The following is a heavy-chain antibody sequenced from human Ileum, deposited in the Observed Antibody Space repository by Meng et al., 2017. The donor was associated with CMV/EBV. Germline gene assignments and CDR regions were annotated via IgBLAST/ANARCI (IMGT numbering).Heavy chain of an antibody. Sequence: SETLSLTCTVSGDSIRSHYWSWIRQPPGKGLEWMGYVYYSGSATYSPSLRSRVSISVDTSKNQVSLNLRSVTAADTAMYFCAIGIGHASNNSHDYWGQGTLVTVSS. J-gene: IGHJ4*02. CDR2: VYYSGSA. CDR1: GDSIRSHY. D-gene: IGHD1-1*01. CDR3: AIGIGHASNNSHDY. V-gene: IGHV4-59*11.